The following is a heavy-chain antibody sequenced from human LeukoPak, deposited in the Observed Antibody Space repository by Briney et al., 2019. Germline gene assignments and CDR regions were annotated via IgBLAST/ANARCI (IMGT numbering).Heavy chain of an antibody. Sequence: GGSLRLSCAASGFTFSDYYMSWIRQAPGKGLEWVSYISSSGSTIYYAGSVKGRFTISRDNAKNSLYLQMNSLRAEDTAVYYCAKIAVAGTSPFDYWGQGTLVTVSS. CDR1: GFTFSDYY. D-gene: IGHD6-19*01. CDR2: ISSSGSTI. CDR3: AKIAVAGTSPFDY. J-gene: IGHJ4*02. V-gene: IGHV3-11*01.